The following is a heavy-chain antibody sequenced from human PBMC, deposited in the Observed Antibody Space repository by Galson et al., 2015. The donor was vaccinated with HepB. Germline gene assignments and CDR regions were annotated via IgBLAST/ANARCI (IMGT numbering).Heavy chain of an antibody. V-gene: IGHV3-30*04. CDR2: ISYDGSNK. J-gene: IGHJ2*01. CDR3: ARYSIEATPEEEGWYFDL. D-gene: IGHD2-21*01. Sequence: SLRLSCAASGFTFSSYAMHWVRQAPGKGLEWVAVISYDGSNKYYADSVKGRFTISRDSSKNTLYLQMNSLRAEDTAVYYCARYSIEATPEEEGWYFDLWGRGTLLTVSS. CDR1: GFTFSSYA.